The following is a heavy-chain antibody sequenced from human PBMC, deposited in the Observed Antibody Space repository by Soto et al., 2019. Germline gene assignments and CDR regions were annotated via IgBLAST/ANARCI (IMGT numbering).Heavy chain of an antibody. V-gene: IGHV3-66*01. D-gene: IGHD6-25*01. J-gene: IGHJ6*03. Sequence: EVQLVESGGGLVQPGGSLRVSCAASGLNVSSNSMNWVRQAPGRGLEWVSITYSGGSSYYADSVKGRFTISRDNSKNTLFLQMNVLRAEDRAVDYCASDGAYGSANMDVWGKGTTVIVSS. CDR1: GLNVSSNS. CDR2: TYSGGSS. CDR3: ASDGAYGSANMDV.